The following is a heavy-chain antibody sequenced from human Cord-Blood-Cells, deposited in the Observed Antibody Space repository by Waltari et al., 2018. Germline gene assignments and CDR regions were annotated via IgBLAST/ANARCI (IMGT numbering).Heavy chain of an antibody. J-gene: IGHJ4*02. CDR1: GGSFSGYY. Sequence: QVQLQQWGAGLLKPSETLSLTCAFYGGSFSGYYWSWIRQPPGKGLEWIGEINHSGSTNYNPSLKSRVTISVDTSKNQFSLKLSSVTAADTAVYYCARGGYDFWSGPRGYYFDYWGQGTLVAVSS. CDR3: ARGGYDFWSGPRGYYFDY. D-gene: IGHD3-3*01. V-gene: IGHV4-34*01. CDR2: INHSGST.